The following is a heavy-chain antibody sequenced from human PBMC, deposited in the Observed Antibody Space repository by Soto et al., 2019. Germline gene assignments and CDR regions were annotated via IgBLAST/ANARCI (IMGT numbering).Heavy chain of an antibody. V-gene: IGHV3-23*01. CDR1: GVTFSSYA. CDR2: ISGSGGST. J-gene: IGHJ6*04. Sequence: WGPLRLSCAASGVTFSSYAMSWVRQAPGKGLEWVSAISGSGGSTYYADSGKGRFTISRDNSKNTLYLQMNSLRAEDTAVYYCAKDSRWSSSWKYYGMDVWGKGTTVTVSS. CDR3: AKDSRWSSSWKYYGMDV. D-gene: IGHD6-13*01.